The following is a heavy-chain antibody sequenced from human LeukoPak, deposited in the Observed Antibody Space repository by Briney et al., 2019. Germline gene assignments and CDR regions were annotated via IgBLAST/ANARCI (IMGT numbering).Heavy chain of an antibody. V-gene: IGHV3-23*01. CDR3: ARVFGYYDSSGYYGGGAFDI. Sequence: GGSLRLSCAASGFTFSSYAMSWVRQAPGKGLEWVSGISSSGAGTYYADSVKGRFTISRDNAKNSLYLQMNSLRAEDTAVYYCARVFGYYDSSGYYGGGAFDIWGQGTMVTVSS. J-gene: IGHJ3*02. CDR1: GFTFSSYA. D-gene: IGHD3-22*01. CDR2: ISSSGAGT.